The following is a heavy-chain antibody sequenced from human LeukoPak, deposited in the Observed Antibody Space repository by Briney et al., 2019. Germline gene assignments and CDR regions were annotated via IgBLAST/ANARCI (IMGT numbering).Heavy chain of an antibody. CDR1: GYTFTAYY. V-gene: IGHV1-2*02. D-gene: IGHD6-19*01. CDR2: INPNSGGT. Sequence: ASVKVSCTASGYTFTAYYMHWVRQAPGQGLEWMGWINPNSGGTNYAQKFQGGVTMTRDTSISTAYMELSRLRSDDTAVYYCARDPGYSSGWSNLPLDYWGQGTLVTVSS. J-gene: IGHJ4*02. CDR3: ARDPGYSSGWSNLPLDY.